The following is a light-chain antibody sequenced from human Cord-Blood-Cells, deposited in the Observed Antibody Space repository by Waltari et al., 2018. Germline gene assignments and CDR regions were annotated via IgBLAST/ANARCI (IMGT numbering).Light chain of an antibody. V-gene: IGKV3-15*01. CDR1: QKVSSN. J-gene: IGKJ2*01. CDR2: CAP. CDR3: QQYNNWPYT. Sequence: EIVLTQSPATLSVSPRERDTLSCRASQKVSSNFAWYQQKPGQAPRLLFYCAPTRATGIPARFSGRGSGTEFTLTISSLQSEDFAVYYFQQYNNWPYTFGQGTKLEIK.